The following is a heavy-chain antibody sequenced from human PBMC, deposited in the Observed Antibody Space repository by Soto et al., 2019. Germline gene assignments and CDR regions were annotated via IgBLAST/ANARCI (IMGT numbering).Heavy chain of an antibody. Sequence: QVQLQQSGPRLVKPSETLSLTCTVSSGPDRSHNWGWIRQPPGRGLEWIGYVYYTGDTAYNPSLSGRVTISADTSTNDISLTLNSATAADTAVYYCVRQGIDYLHGLVDVW. D-gene: IGHD4-17*01. V-gene: IGHV4-59*08. CDR2: VYYTGDT. CDR3: VRQGIDYLHGLVDV. CDR1: SGPDRSHN. J-gene: IGHJ6*01.